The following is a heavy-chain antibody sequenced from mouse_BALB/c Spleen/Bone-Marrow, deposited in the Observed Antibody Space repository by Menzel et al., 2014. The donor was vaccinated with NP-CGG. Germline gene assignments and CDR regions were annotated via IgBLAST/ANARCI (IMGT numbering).Heavy chain of an antibody. CDR1: GFTFSSFG. CDR2: ISSGTSTI. D-gene: IGHD2-3*01. Sequence: EVQGVESGGGLVQPGGSRKLSCAASGFTFSSFGMHWVRQAPERGLEWVAYISSGTSTIYYADTVKGRFTISRDNPKNTLFLQMTSLRSEDTATYYCARDDGYYIRNAMDYWGQGTSVTVSS. J-gene: IGHJ4*01. CDR3: ARDDGYYIRNAMDY. V-gene: IGHV5-17*02.